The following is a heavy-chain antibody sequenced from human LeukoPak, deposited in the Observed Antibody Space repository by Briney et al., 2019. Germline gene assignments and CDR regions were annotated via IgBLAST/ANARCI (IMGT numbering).Heavy chain of an antibody. J-gene: IGHJ6*02. CDR1: GGTFSSYA. D-gene: IGHD6-19*01. CDR3: ARDRSGKRVGYYGMAV. Sequence: SVKVSCKASGGTFSSYAISWVRQAPGQGLEWMGRIIPILGIANYAQKFQGRVTITADKSTSTAYMELSSLRSEDTAVYYCARDRSGKRVGYYGMAVWGQGTTVTVSS. V-gene: IGHV1-69*04. CDR2: IIPILGIA.